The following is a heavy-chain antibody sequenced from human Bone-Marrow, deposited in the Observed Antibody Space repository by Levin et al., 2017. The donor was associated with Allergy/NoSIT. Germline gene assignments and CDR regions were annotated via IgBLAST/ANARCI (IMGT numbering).Heavy chain of an antibody. V-gene: IGHV3-72*01. CDR2: ARTKLNGYTT. Sequence: GGSLRLSCEASGFTFSDHYMDWVRQAPGTGLEWVGRARTKLNGYTTEYAASVKGRLTISRDDSKNSLYLQMNSLKIEDTAVYYWARGGTVVTNYYDHMDVWGQGTTVTVSS. CDR3: ARGGTVVTNYYDHMDV. CDR1: GFTFSDHY. J-gene: IGHJ6*02. D-gene: IGHD4-23*01.